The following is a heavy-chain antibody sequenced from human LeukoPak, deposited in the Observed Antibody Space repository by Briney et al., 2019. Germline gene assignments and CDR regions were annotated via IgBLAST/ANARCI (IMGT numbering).Heavy chain of an antibody. Sequence: PSETLSLTCTVSGGSISSGSYYWSWIRQPAGKGLEWIGRIYTSGSTNYNPSLKSRVTISVDTSKNQFSLKLSSVTAADTAVYYCARAATAQLQSGWFDPWGQGTLVAVSS. CDR2: IYTSGST. J-gene: IGHJ5*02. CDR1: GGSISSGSYY. V-gene: IGHV4-61*02. D-gene: IGHD5-24*01. CDR3: ARAATAQLQSGWFDP.